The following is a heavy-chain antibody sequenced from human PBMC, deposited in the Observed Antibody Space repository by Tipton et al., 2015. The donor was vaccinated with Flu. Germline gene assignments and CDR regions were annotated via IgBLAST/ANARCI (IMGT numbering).Heavy chain of an antibody. CDR3: ARRGDYSSRSFDP. Sequence: SLRLSCVASGFNLSSYWMHWVRQAPGKGLVWVSRINSDGSSTTYADSVKGRFTVSRDNAKNTLYLQMNSLRAEDTAVYYCARRGDYSSRSFDPWGQGTLVTVSS. J-gene: IGHJ5*02. V-gene: IGHV3-74*03. CDR2: INSDGSST. D-gene: IGHD6-13*01. CDR1: GFNLSSYW.